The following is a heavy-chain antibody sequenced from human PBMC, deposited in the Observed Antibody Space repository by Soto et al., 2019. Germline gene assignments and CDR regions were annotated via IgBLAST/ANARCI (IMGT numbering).Heavy chain of an antibody. D-gene: IGHD3-22*01. CDR3: ARLWGGFSSGSIFPADDYYYYGMDV. CDR2: IYYSGST. J-gene: IGHJ6*02. V-gene: IGHV4-39*01. Sequence: SETLSLTCTVSGGSISSSSYYWGWIRKPPGKGLEWFGSIYYSGSTYYNPSLKSRVTISVDTSKNQFSLKLSSVTAADTAVYYCARLWGGFSSGSIFPADDYYYYGMDVWGQGTTVT. CDR1: GGSISSSSYY.